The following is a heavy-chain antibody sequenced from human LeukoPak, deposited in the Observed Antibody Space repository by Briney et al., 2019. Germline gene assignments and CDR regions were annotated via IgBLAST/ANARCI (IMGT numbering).Heavy chain of an antibody. CDR1: GGTFSSYA. CDR2: IIPIFGTA. J-gene: IGHJ4*02. CDR3: ARGIAYSGSYFNYDY. D-gene: IGHD1-26*01. Sequence: RASVKVSCKASGGTFSSYAISWVRQAPGQGLEWMGGIIPIFGTANYAQKFQGRVTITTDESTSTAYMELSSLRSEDTAVYYCARGIAYSGSYFNYDYWGQGTLVTVSS. V-gene: IGHV1-69*05.